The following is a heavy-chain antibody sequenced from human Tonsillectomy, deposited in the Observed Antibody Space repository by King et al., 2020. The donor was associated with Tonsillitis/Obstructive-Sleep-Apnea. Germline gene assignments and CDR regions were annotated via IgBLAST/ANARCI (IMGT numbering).Heavy chain of an antibody. D-gene: IGHD3-22*01. CDR3: RKVDYDSSLCGFDI. CDR1: GFTFSSYA. V-gene: IGHV3-23*04. Sequence: VQLVESGGGLVQPGGSLRLSCAASGFTFSSYAMSWVRQAPGKGLEWVSGISGGGGSTNYAAAVKGGFTISRDNSKNTLYLKMNSLRAEDTAVYYCRKVDYDSSLCGFDIWGQGTMVTVSS. J-gene: IGHJ3*02. CDR2: ISGGGGST.